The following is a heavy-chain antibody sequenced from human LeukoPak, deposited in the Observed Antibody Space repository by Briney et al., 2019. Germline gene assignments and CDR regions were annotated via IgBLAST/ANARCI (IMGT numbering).Heavy chain of an antibody. V-gene: IGHV4-38-2*02. CDR1: GYSISSGYY. Sequence: PSETLSLTCTVSGYSISSGYYWGWIRQPPGKGLEWIGSIYHSGSTYYNPSLKSRVTISVDTSKNQFSLKLSSVTAADTAVYYCARELPGTTTLYWGQGTLVTVSS. J-gene: IGHJ4*02. D-gene: IGHD4-17*01. CDR2: IYHSGST. CDR3: ARELPGTTTLY.